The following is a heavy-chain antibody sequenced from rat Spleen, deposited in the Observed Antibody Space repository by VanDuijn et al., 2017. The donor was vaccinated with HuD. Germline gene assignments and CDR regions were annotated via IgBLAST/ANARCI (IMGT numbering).Heavy chain of an antibody. CDR3: ARSRYYSSLSYVMDA. V-gene: IGHV5-25*01. D-gene: IGHD1-2*01. CDR2: ISYDGGNT. J-gene: IGHJ4*01. CDR1: GFTFSSFA. Sequence: EVQLVESGGGLVQPGRSMKLSCAASGFTFSSFAMAWVRQAPTKGLEWVASISYDGGNTYYRDSVKGRFTISRDNAKSSLYLQMDSLRSEDTATYYCARSRYYSSLSYVMDAWGQGASVTVSS.